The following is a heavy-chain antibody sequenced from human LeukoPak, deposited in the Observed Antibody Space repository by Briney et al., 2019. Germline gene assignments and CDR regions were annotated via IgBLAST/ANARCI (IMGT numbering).Heavy chain of an antibody. D-gene: IGHD6-19*01. CDR3: AKDRNPYSRGSDY. V-gene: IGHV3-9*01. CDR1: GFTFDDYA. J-gene: IGHJ4*02. Sequence: PGGSLRLSCAASGFTFDDYAMHWVRQAPGKGLEWVSSIDWNSGSMAYADSVKGRFTISRDNAKNSLYLQMNSLRAEDTALYYCAKDRNPYSRGSDYWGQGTLVTVSS. CDR2: IDWNSGSM.